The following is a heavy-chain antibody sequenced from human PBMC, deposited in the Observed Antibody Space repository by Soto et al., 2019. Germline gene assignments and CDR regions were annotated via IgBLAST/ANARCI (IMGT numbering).Heavy chain of an antibody. CDR3: AGGIWDDNAY. D-gene: IGHD1-1*01. CDR2: IKPDGSNT. Sequence: EVQVVESGGGLVQPGGSLRLSCAASGFTFSGNWMHWVRRAPGKGLLWVSRIKPDGSNTDYADSVKGRFTISRDNAKNTLYLHMNSLRAEYTAVYYCAGGIWDDNAYWGQGTRVNVSP. J-gene: IGHJ4*02. CDR1: GFTFSGNW. V-gene: IGHV3-74*01.